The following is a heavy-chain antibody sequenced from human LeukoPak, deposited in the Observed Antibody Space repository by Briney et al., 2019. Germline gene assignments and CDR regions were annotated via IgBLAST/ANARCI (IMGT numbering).Heavy chain of an antibody. J-gene: IGHJ4*02. CDR2: ISGSGVTT. CDR3: AKDRDYYLVGFFDY. CDR1: GFTFSSYA. V-gene: IGHV3-23*01. Sequence: RSGGSLRLSCAASGFTFSSYAMSWVRQAPGKGLEWVSAISGSGVTTYYADSVKGRFTISRDNSKNTLYLQMNSLRAEDTALYYCAKDRDYYLVGFFDYWAREPWSPSPQ. D-gene: IGHD3-10*01.